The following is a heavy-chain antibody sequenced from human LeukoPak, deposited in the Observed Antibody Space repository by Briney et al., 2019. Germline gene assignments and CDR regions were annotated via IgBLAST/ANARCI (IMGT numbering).Heavy chain of an antibody. Sequence: PGGSLRLSCAASGFTFSSYAMSWVRQAPGKGLEWVSAISGSGGSTYYADSVKGRFTISRDNSENTLYLQMNSLRAEDTAVYYCAKDNYDSSGYDAFDIWGQGTMVTVSS. CDR1: GFTFSSYA. CDR3: AKDNYDSSGYDAFDI. J-gene: IGHJ3*02. D-gene: IGHD3-22*01. V-gene: IGHV3-23*01. CDR2: ISGSGGST.